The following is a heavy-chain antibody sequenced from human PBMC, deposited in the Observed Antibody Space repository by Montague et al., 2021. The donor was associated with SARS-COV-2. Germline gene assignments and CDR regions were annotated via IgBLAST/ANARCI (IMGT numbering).Heavy chain of an antibody. CDR3: ARQGNSGNLIDY. Sequence: SETLSLTCTVSGASISRSSYYWGWIRQPPGKGLEWIGNIYYSGNTHYNPSLKSRATISVDTSKNQFSLTPSSVTAADTAIYYCARQGNSGNLIDYWGQGTLVTVSS. V-gene: IGHV4-39*01. J-gene: IGHJ4*02. D-gene: IGHD3-10*01. CDR2: IYYSGNT. CDR1: GASISRSSYY.